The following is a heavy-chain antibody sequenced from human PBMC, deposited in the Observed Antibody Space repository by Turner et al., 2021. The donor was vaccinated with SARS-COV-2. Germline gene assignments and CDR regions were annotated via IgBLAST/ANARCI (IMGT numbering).Heavy chain of an antibody. CDR3: ARDRDYDSSGYWEQS. V-gene: IGHV1-69*06. CDR2: IIPIFGTA. CDR1: GGTINSYA. J-gene: IGHJ4*02. Sequence: QVQLVQSGAEVKKPGSSVKVSCKASGGTINSYAITWVRQAPGQGLEWMGGIIPIFGTANYAQKFQGRVTITADKSTSTAYMELSSLTSEDTAVYYCARDRDYDSSGYWEQSWGQGTLVTVSS. D-gene: IGHD3-22*01.